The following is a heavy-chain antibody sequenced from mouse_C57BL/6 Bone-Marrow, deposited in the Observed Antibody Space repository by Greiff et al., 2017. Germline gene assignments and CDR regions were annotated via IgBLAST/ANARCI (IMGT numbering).Heavy chain of an antibody. Sequence: EVQVVESGGGLVQPGGSLKLSCAASGFTFSDYYMYWVRQTSEKRMEWVAYISNGGGSTYYPDTVKVRITISRDNAKTTLYLQLSRLKSEDTAMYYCARLYSKVAYWGQGTLVTVSA. J-gene: IGHJ3*01. D-gene: IGHD2-5*01. CDR2: ISNGGGST. CDR1: GFTFSDYY. V-gene: IGHV5-12*01. CDR3: ARLYSKVAY.